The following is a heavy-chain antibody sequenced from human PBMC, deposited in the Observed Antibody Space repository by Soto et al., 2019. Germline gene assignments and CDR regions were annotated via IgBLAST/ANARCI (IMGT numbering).Heavy chain of an antibody. D-gene: IGHD6-6*01. J-gene: IGHJ4*02. CDR2: IYYSGST. CDR3: ARRFWYSSSSYFDY. Sequence: QLQLQESGPGLVKPSETLSLTCTVSGGSISSSSYYWGWIRQPPGKGLEWIGSIYYSGSTYYNPSLKSRVTISVDTSKNQFSLKLSSVTAADTAVYYCARRFWYSSSSYFDYWGQGTLVTVSS. CDR1: GGSISSSSYY. V-gene: IGHV4-39*01.